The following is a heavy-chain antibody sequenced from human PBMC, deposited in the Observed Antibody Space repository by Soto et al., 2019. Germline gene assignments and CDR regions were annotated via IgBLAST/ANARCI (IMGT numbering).Heavy chain of an antibody. CDR2: IYPGDSDT. CDR3: ARPREAGKYYYGVDV. Sequence: EVQLVQSGAEVKKPGESLKISCKGSGYSFTSYWIGWVRQMPGKGLEWMGIIYPGDSDTRYSPSFQGQVTISADKSLSTAYLQWSSLKASDAAMYYCARPREAGKYYYGVDVWGQGTTVTVSS. V-gene: IGHV5-51*01. J-gene: IGHJ6*02. CDR1: GYSFTSYW. D-gene: IGHD6-19*01.